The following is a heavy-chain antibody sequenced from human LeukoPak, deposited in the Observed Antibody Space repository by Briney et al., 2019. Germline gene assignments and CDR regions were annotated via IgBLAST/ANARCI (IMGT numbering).Heavy chain of an antibody. Sequence: GASVKVSCKASGYTFTSYYMHWVRQAPGQGLEWMGIINPSGGSTSYAQKFQGRVTMTRDMSTSTVYMELSSLRSEDTAVYYCAREYDSSGYYQGNAFDIWGQGTMVTVSS. CDR3: AREYDSSGYYQGNAFDI. D-gene: IGHD3-22*01. CDR2: INPSGGST. J-gene: IGHJ3*02. V-gene: IGHV1-46*01. CDR1: GYTFTSYY.